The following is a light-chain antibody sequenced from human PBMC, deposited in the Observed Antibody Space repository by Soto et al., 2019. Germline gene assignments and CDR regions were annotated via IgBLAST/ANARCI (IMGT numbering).Light chain of an antibody. V-gene: IGKV1-39*01. J-gene: IGKJ2*01. Sequence: DIQMTQSPSSLSASVGDRVTITCRASQPINGYLNWYQQKPGKAPSLLIYATSTLQSGAPSRFSGSGSGKDFTLSISSLQLEDFATFYCQQTYNTPYTFGPGTKLEVK. CDR1: QPINGY. CDR3: QQTYNTPYT. CDR2: ATS.